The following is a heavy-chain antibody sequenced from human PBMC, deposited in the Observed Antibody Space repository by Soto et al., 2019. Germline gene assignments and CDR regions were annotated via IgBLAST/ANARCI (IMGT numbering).Heavy chain of an antibody. CDR2: IYYSGST. CDR1: GGSISSYY. V-gene: IGHV4-59*12. D-gene: IGHD2-15*01. J-gene: IGHJ5*02. CDR3: ARECSGGYNWFDP. Sequence: TSETLSLTCTVSGGSISSYYWRWIRQPPGKGLEWIGYIYYSGSTNYNPSLKSRVTISVDTSKNQFSLKLSSVTAADTAVYYCARECSGGYNWFDPWGQGTLVTVSS.